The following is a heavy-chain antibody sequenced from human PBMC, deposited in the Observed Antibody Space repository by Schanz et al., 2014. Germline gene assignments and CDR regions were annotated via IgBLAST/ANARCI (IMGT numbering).Heavy chain of an antibody. J-gene: IGHJ4*02. CDR3: ARNLALTGDFEN. CDR2: INTYNGNT. CDR1: GYTFTFTTYG. Sequence: QVQLVQSGGEVKKPGASVKVSCKASGYTFTFTTYGISWVRQVPGQGLEWMGWINTYNGNTNYAQKFQGRVTMTRDTSISTAYMELSSLISEDTAVYYCARNLALTGDFENWGQGTLVTVSS. D-gene: IGHD7-27*01. V-gene: IGHV1-18*01.